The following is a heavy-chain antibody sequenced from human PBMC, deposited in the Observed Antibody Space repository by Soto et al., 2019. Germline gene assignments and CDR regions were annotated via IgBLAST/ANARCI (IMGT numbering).Heavy chain of an antibody. CDR3: ATTRGLAVGGSFDY. D-gene: IGHD3-10*01. V-gene: IGHV4-39*01. CDR1: GGSITRRSSY. CDR2: FYDGNT. Sequence: PSETLSLNCIVSGGSITRRSSYRAWIRQPPGKGLEWVGTFYDGNTYHNPSLRSRITIAVDTSKNQFSLKLNSVAAADTAFYYCATTRGLAVGGSFDYWGQGMLVTVSS. J-gene: IGHJ4*02.